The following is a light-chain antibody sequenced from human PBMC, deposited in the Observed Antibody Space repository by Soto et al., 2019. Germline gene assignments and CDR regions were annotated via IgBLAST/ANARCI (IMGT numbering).Light chain of an antibody. CDR2: AAS. Sequence: EIVMTQSPATLSVSPGERATLSCRASQSVSSNLAWYQQKPGQAPRLLIYAASTRATGIPARFSGSGSGTEFTLTISSLQSEDFAVYYGQQYNNWPPWTFGQGTKVDIK. CDR3: QQYNNWPPWT. CDR1: QSVSSN. J-gene: IGKJ1*01. V-gene: IGKV3-15*01.